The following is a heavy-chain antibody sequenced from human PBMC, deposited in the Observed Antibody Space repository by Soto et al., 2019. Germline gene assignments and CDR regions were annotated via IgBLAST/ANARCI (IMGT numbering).Heavy chain of an antibody. J-gene: IGHJ4*02. CDR2: VSGSGGST. CDR3: ANLYGEGKCY. V-gene: IGHV3-23*01. D-gene: IGHD4-17*01. Sequence: EVQLLESGGGLVQPGGSLRLSCTASGFTFSSYAFSWHRQPPGKGLEWVSDVSGSGGSTYYADSVKGRFNISRDNSKSTLDLKLSSPRAEATAVYYCANLYGEGKCYWGQGTLVTVSS. CDR1: GFTFSSYA.